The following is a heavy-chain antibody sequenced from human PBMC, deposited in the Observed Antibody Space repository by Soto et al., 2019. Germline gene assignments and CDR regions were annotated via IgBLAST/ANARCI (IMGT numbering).Heavy chain of an antibody. CDR1: GYTFTGYY. CDR2: INPNSGGT. CDR3: ARDPSYDIVVVPAADSYYYGMDV. J-gene: IGHJ6*02. Sequence: ASVKVSCKASGYTFTGYYMHWVRQAPGQGLEWMGWINPNSGGTNYAQKFQGRVTMTRDTSISTAYMELSRLRSDDTAVYYCARDPSYDIVVVPAADSYYYGMDVWGQGTTVTVSS. V-gene: IGHV1-2*02. D-gene: IGHD2-2*01.